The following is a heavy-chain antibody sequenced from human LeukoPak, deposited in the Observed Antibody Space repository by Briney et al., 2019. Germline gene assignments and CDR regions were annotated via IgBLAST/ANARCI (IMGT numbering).Heavy chain of an antibody. V-gene: IGHV1-8*01. CDR3: ARMGYSSSPYYYYYYMDV. J-gene: IGHJ6*03. Sequence: ASVKVSCKASGYTFTSYDINWVRQATGQGLEWMGWMNPNSGNAGYAQKFQGRVTMTRNTSISTAYMELSSPRSEDTAVYYCARMGYSSSPYYYYYYMDVWGKGTTVTVSS. CDR2: MNPNSGNA. CDR1: GYTFTSYD. D-gene: IGHD6-6*01.